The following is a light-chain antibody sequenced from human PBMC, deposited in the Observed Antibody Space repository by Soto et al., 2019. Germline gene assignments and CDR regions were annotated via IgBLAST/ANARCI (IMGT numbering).Light chain of an antibody. Sequence: QSALTQPRSVSGYPGQSVTIYCTGTSSDVGGYNHVSWYQQHPDKAPQLMIYDVSKRPSGVSDRFSGSKSGNTASLTISGLQAGDEADYYCCSYAGSYTFVLFGGGTKLTVL. CDR1: SSDVGGYNH. CDR3: CSYAGSYTFVL. CDR2: DVS. J-gene: IGLJ2*01. V-gene: IGLV2-11*01.